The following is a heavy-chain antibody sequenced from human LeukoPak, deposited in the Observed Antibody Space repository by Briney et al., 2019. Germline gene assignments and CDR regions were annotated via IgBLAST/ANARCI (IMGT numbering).Heavy chain of an antibody. J-gene: IGHJ4*02. CDR1: GFTFRSYV. D-gene: IGHD3-10*01. CDR2: IGGST. V-gene: IGHV3-23*01. Sequence: GGSLRLSCAASGFTFRSYVMSWVRQAPGKGLEWVSAIGGSTYYAGSVKGRFTISRDNSKNTLHLQMGSLRAEDTAVYYCARVMSGSGSKYFDYWGQGTLVTVSS. CDR3: ARVMSGSGSKYFDY.